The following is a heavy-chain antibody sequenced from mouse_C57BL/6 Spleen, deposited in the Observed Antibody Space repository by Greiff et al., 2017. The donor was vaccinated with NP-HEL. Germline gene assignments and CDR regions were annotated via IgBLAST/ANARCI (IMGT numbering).Heavy chain of an antibody. J-gene: IGHJ1*03. Sequence: VQLQQSGAELVKPGASVKISCKASGYAFSSYWMNWVKQRPGKGLEWIGQIYPGDGDTNYNGKFKGKATLTADKSSSTAYMQLSSLTSEDSAVYFCARYLITTVVAHFDVWGTGTTVTVSS. CDR1: GYAFSSYW. V-gene: IGHV1-80*01. D-gene: IGHD1-1*01. CDR2: IYPGDGDT. CDR3: ARYLITTVVAHFDV.